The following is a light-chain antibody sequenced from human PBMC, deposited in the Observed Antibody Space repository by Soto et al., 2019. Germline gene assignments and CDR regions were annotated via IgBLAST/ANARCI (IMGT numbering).Light chain of an antibody. CDR1: QGISHY. CDR3: QRYNSAPRT. Sequence: EIQMTQSPSSLSASVGDRVTITCRASQGISHYLAWYQQKPGKPPTLLMYGASTLQSGVPSRFSSSGSGTDFTLTISSLQPEDVAVYYCQRYNSAPRTFGQGTKGEIK. J-gene: IGKJ1*01. CDR2: GAS. V-gene: IGKV1-27*01.